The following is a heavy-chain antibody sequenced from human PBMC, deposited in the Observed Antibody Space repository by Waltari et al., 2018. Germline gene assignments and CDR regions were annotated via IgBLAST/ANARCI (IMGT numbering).Heavy chain of an antibody. J-gene: IGHJ4*02. V-gene: IGHV1-69*01. CDR1: GGTFRSYA. Sequence: QVQLVQSGAEVKKPGSSVTVSCKASGGTFRSYAISWLRQAPGQGLEWMGGISPILGTANYAQKFQGRVTITADESTSTAYMELSSLSSEDTAVYYCAGVLWGGVYWGQGTLVTVSS. CDR2: ISPILGTA. D-gene: IGHD3-16*01. CDR3: AGVLWGGVY.